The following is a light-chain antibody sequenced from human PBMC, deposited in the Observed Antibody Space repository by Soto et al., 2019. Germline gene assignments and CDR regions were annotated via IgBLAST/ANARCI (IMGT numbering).Light chain of an antibody. CDR2: DVY. CDR3: CSYAGSYTFE. J-gene: IGLJ2*01. Sequence: QSALTQPRSVSGSPGQSVTVSCTGSSSNVGDYNYVSWYQQHPGNAPKLMIFDVYKRPSGVPDRFSGSKSGNTASLTISGLQAEDEADYYCCSYAGSYTFEFGGGTKLTVL. V-gene: IGLV2-11*01. CDR1: SSNVGDYNY.